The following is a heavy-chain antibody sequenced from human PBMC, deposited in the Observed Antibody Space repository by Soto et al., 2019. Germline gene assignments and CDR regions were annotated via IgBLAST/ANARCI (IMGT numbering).Heavy chain of an antibody. D-gene: IGHD5-12*01. CDR2: ITYSGTTT. V-gene: IGHV3-11*01. J-gene: IGHJ5*02. CDR3: ARLVATIRFRWCDP. CDR1: GFTFSDSY. Sequence: QVQLVESGGGLVKPGGSLRLSCAASGFTFSDSYMSWIRQAPGKGLEWVSHITYSGTTTYYSDAVQGRFTISRDNVKNILYLQMNSLRPEDTAVYYCARLVATIRFRWCDPWGQGTLVTVSS.